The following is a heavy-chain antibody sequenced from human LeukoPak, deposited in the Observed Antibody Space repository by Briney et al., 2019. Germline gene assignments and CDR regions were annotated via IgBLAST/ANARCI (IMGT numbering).Heavy chain of an antibody. CDR3: AKDSSGWWRFDY. J-gene: IGHJ4*02. Sequence: GGSLRLSCATSGFTFSAYSMNWVRQAPGKGLEWVSSISGSSIYINYADSVKGRFTISSDNAKNTLYLQMNSLRAEDTAVYYCAKDSSGWWRFDYWGQGTLVTVSS. V-gene: IGHV3-21*04. D-gene: IGHD6-19*01. CDR2: ISGSSIYI. CDR1: GFTFSAYS.